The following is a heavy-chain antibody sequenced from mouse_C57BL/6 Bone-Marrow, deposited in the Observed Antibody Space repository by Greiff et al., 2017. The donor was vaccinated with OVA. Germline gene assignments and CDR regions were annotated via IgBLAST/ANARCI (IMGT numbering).Heavy chain of an antibody. Sequence: VQLQQSGPELVKPGAPVKMSCKASGYPFTDYNMHWVKQSHGKSLEWIGYINPNNGGTSYNQKLKGRAPLTVNKSSSAADMERRRLTSEDSAVYYGASPYDYDDEYAMDYWGQGTSVTVSS. D-gene: IGHD2-4*01. CDR1: GYPFTDYN. J-gene: IGHJ4*01. V-gene: IGHV1-22*01. CDR2: INPNNGGT. CDR3: ASPYDYDDEYAMDY.